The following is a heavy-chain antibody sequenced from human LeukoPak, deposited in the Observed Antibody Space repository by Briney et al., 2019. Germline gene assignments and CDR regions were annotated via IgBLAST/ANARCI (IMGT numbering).Heavy chain of an antibody. CDR1: GFTFSSYW. CDR3: ARVRGFMTTVTTPEGYYFDY. J-gene: IGHJ4*02. D-gene: IGHD4-17*01. CDR2: IKQDGSEK. Sequence: GGSLRLSCAAYGFTFSSYWMSWVRQAPGKGLEWVANIKQDGSEKYYVDSVKGRFTISRDNAKNSLYLQMNSLRAEDTAVYYCARVRGFMTTVTTPEGYYFDYWGQGTLVTVSS. V-gene: IGHV3-7*01.